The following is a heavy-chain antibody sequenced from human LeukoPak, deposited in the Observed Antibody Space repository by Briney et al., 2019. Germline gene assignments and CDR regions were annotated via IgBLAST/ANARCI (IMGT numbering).Heavy chain of an antibody. CDR3: AKFSGYGGLYWDY. CDR1: GFTFSSYA. Sequence: PGGSLRLSCAASGFTFSSYAMSWVRQAPGKGLEWVSAISGSGGSTYYADSVKGRFTISRDNPKNTLYLQMNSLRAEDTAVYYCAKFSGYGGLYWDYWGQGTLVTVSS. D-gene: IGHD5-12*01. V-gene: IGHV3-23*01. J-gene: IGHJ4*02. CDR2: ISGSGGST.